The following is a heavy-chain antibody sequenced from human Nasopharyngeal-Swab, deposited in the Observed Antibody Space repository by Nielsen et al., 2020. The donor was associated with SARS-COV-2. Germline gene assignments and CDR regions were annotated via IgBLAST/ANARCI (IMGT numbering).Heavy chain of an antibody. V-gene: IGHV1-3*01. CDR2: INAGNGNT. J-gene: IGHJ5*02. CDR3: ARGVGWSDASWNWFDP. D-gene: IGHD2-15*01. CDR1: GYTVTSYA. Sequence: ASVKVSCKASGYTVTSYAMHWVRQAPGQRLEWMGWINAGNGNTKYSQKFQGRVTITRDTSASTAYMELSSLRSEDTAVYYCARGVGWSDASWNWFDPWGQGTLVTVSS.